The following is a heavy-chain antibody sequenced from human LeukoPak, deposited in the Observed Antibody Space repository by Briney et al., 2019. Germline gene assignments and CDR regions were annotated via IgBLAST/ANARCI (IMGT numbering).Heavy chain of an antibody. D-gene: IGHD3-22*01. Sequence: GASLRLSCAVSGFTFSSYAMSWVRQAPGKGLEWVSAISGSGGSTYYADSVKGRFTISRDNSKNTLYLQMNSLRAEDTAVYYCATLLPYYYDSSGSNWGQGTLVTVSS. CDR1: GFTFSSYA. CDR2: ISGSGGST. CDR3: ATLLPYYYDSSGSN. J-gene: IGHJ4*02. V-gene: IGHV3-23*01.